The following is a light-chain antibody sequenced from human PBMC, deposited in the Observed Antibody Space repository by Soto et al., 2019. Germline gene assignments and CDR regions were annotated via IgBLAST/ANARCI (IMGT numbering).Light chain of an antibody. Sequence: DIQMTQSPSTLSASLGDRVTIPCRASQSITMYLNWYRQKSGKAPELLIYDTSTSVSGVPPRFTGSGSGTDFTLTITILQPEDSATYYCQQSYNTPQTFGQGTKVDIK. CDR1: QSITMY. J-gene: IGKJ1*01. CDR2: DTS. V-gene: IGKV1-39*01. CDR3: QQSYNTPQT.